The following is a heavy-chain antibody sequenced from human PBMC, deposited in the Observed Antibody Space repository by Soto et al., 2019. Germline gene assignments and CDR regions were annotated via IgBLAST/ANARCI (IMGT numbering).Heavy chain of an antibody. D-gene: IGHD6-19*01. J-gene: IGHJ4*02. CDR3: ARDKYSSGCSTTGCGFDY. CDR2: IIPIFGTA. Sequence: QVQLVQSGAEVKKPGSSVKVSCKASGGTFSSYAISWVRQARGQGLEWMGGIIPIFGTANYAQKFQGRVTITADESTSTAYMELSSLRSEDTAVYYCARDKYSSGCSTTGCGFDYWGQGTLVTVSS. V-gene: IGHV1-69*12. CDR1: GGTFSSYA.